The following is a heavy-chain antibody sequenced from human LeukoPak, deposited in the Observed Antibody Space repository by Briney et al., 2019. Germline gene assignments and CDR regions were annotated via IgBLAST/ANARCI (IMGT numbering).Heavy chain of an antibody. CDR3: TRDPAYYLRYGYFDY. CDR1: GFIVSNNY. D-gene: IGHD1-26*01. V-gene: IGHV3-21*01. J-gene: IGHJ4*03. CDR2: INSVGSHI. Sequence: GGSLRLSCVASGFIVSNNYMNWVRQAPGKGLEWVSSINSVGSHIYYRDSVKGRFTISRDNAKNSVYLQMNNLRAADTALYYCTRDPAYYLRYGYFDYWGQGILVTVSS.